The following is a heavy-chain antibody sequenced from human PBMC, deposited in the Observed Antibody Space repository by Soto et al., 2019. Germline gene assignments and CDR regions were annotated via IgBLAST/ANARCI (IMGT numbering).Heavy chain of an antibody. CDR1: GGTFSSYA. Sequence: QVQLVQSGAEVKKPGSSVKVSCKASGGTFSSYAISWVRQAPGQGLEWMGGIIPISGTANYAQKFQGRVTITADESTSTAYMELSSLRSEDTAVYYCARGAGSSPAPIFYYGMDVWGQGTTVTVSS. CDR3: ARGAGSSPAPIFYYGMDV. J-gene: IGHJ6*02. CDR2: IIPISGTA. V-gene: IGHV1-69*01. D-gene: IGHD6-13*01.